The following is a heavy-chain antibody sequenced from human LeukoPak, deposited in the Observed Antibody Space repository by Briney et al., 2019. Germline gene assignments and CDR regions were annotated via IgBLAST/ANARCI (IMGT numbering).Heavy chain of an antibody. J-gene: IGHJ6*03. Sequence: GASVKVSCKASGYTFTSYDTNWVRQATGQGLEWMGWMIPNSGNTGYAQKFQGRVTMTKNTSISTAYMELSSLRSEDTALYYCARAPTWSSTSYNYYYMDVWGKGTTVTISS. CDR3: ARAPTWSSTSYNYYYMDV. D-gene: IGHD3-3*01. CDR1: GYTFTSYD. CDR2: MIPNSGNT. V-gene: IGHV1-8*01.